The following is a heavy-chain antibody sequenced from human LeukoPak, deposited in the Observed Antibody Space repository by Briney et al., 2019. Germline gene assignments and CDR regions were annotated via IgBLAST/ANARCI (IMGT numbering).Heavy chain of an antibody. D-gene: IGHD6-19*01. CDR1: GFSLSTSGMC. Sequence: SGPALVKPTQTLTLTCTFSGFSLSTSGMCVSWIRQPPGKALEWLARIDWDDDKYYSTSLKTRLTISKDTSKNQVVLTMTNMDPVDTATYYCARIQDNDSSGWLSFDYWGQGTLVTVSS. CDR3: ARIQDNDSSGWLSFDY. V-gene: IGHV2-70*11. J-gene: IGHJ4*02. CDR2: IDWDDDK.